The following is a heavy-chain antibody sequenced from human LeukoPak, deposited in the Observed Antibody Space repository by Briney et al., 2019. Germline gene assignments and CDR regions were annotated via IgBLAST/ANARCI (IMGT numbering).Heavy chain of an antibody. Sequence: ASVKVSCKASGYTFTGYYMHWVRQAPGQGLEWMGWINPNSGGTNYAQKFQGRVTMTRDTSISTAYMELSRLRSDDTAVYYCAREKYYYDSSGYYEYWGQGTLVTVSS. CDR2: INPNSGGT. J-gene: IGHJ4*02. D-gene: IGHD3-22*01. CDR3: AREKYYYDSSGYYEY. CDR1: GYTFTGYY. V-gene: IGHV1-2*02.